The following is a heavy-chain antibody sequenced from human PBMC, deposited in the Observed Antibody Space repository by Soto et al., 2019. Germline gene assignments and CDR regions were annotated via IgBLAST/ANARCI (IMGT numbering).Heavy chain of an antibody. CDR2: IRAYNGNT. J-gene: IGHJ4*02. Sequence: QVQLVQSGAEVKKPGASVKVSCKASGYTFTSYGISWVRQAPGQGLEWMGWIRAYNGNTNYAQKLQGRVTMTTDTSTTTASMELRRLRSDDPTVYYCARPAPPADSWGQGTLVTVSS. CDR1: GYTFTSYG. V-gene: IGHV1-18*01. D-gene: IGHD2-2*01. CDR3: ARPAPPADS.